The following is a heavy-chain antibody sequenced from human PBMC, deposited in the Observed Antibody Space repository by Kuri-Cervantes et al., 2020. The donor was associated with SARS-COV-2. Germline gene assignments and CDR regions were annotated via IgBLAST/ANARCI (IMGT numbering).Heavy chain of an antibody. CDR1: GFTFSSYS. Sequence: GESLKISCAASGFTFSSYSMNWVRQAPGKGLEWVSYISSSSSTIYYADSVKGRFTISRDNAKNSLYLQMNSLRDEDTAVYYCARGYCSSTSCPPYYYGMDVWGQGTTVTVSS. D-gene: IGHD2-2*01. J-gene: IGHJ6*02. V-gene: IGHV3-48*02. CDR2: ISSSSSTI. CDR3: ARGYCSSTSCPPYYYGMDV.